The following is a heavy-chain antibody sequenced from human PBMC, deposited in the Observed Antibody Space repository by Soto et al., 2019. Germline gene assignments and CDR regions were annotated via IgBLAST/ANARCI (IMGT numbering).Heavy chain of an antibody. CDR1: GYTFTGYY. V-gene: IGHV1-2*02. CDR3: ARDIDMDIVVEVAATAPGY. Sequence: ASVKVSCKASGYTFTGYYMHWVRQAPGQGLEWMGWVNPNSGGTNYAQKLQGRVTMTRDPSISTAYMELSRLRSDDTAVYYCARDIDMDIVVEVAATAPGYWGQGTLVTISS. D-gene: IGHD2-15*01. CDR2: VNPNSGGT. J-gene: IGHJ4*02.